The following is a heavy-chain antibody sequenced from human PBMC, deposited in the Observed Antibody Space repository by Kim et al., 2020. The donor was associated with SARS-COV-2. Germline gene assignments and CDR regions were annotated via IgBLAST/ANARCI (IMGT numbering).Heavy chain of an antibody. Sequence: SETLSLTCAVSGGSISSSNWWSWVRQPPGKGLEWIGEIYHSGSTNYNPSLKSRVTISVDKSKNQFSLKLSSVTAADTAMYYCARLQRVRDSSGWYNLSYYYYGMDVWGQGTTVTVSS. CDR3: ARLQRVRDSSGWYNLSYYYYGMDV. V-gene: IGHV4-4*02. CDR1: GGSISSSNW. J-gene: IGHJ6*02. D-gene: IGHD6-19*01. CDR2: IYHSGST.